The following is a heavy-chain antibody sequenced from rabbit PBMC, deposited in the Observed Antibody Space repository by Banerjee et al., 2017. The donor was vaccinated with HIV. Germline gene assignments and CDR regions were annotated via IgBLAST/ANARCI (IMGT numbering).Heavy chain of an antibody. J-gene: IGHJ6*01. CDR2: INTGTNTT. CDR3: ARELDPSSTDYTSGL. V-gene: IGHV1S45*01. Sequence: QEQLVESGGGLVQPEGSLTLTCTASGFSFSINYYMSWVRQAPGKGLEWIGCINTGTNTTYYASWAKGRFTISKTSSTTVTLQMTSLTAADTATYFCARELDPSSTDYTSGLWGPGTLVTVS. CDR1: GFSFSINYY. D-gene: IGHD1-1*01.